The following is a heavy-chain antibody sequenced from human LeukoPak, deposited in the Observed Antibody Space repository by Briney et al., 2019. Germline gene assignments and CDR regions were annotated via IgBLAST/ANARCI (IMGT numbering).Heavy chain of an antibody. CDR2: IYTSGTT. D-gene: IGHD5-18*01. CDR3: ARSSNGGYTYGYYFDY. CDR1: GGSIRSYF. J-gene: IGHJ4*02. Sequence: PSETLSLTCTVSGGSIRSYFWTWIRQPAGKGLEWIGRIYTSGTTDYNPSLKSRVSMSVDTSKNQFSLKLSSVTAADTAVYYCARSSNGGYTYGYYFDYWGKGTLVTVSS. V-gene: IGHV4-4*07.